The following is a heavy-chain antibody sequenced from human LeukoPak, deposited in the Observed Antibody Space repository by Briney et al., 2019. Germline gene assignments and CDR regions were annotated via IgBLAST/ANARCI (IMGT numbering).Heavy chain of an antibody. CDR2: IYYTGST. J-gene: IGHJ5*02. V-gene: IGHV4-30-4*07. D-gene: IGHD3-22*01. CDR3: ARGGDSSGYEGRFDP. Sequence: SETLSLTCAVSGGSISRSGYSWSWIRQPPGKGLEWIGYIYYTGSTYYNPSLKSRLTISLDTSKNQFSLKLSSVTAADTAAYYCARGGDSSGYEGRFDPWGQGTLVTVSS. CDR1: GGSISRSGYS.